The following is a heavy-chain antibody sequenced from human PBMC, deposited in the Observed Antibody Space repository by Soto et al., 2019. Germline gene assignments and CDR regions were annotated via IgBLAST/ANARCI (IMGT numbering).Heavy chain of an antibody. J-gene: IGHJ4*02. CDR3: AHRVGLQGNWNGGYFDF. V-gene: IGHV2-5*02. CDR2: IYWDDDK. CDR1: GFSLATSGVG. D-gene: IGHD1-1*01. Sequence: QVTLEESGPTRVKPTQPLTLTCTFSGFSLATSGVGVGWVRQPPGKALERLALIYWDDDKRYSPSLRSRLTVTKDTSRNQVVLTMTNMDPVDTATYYCAHRVGLQGNWNGGYFDFWGQGALVTVSS.